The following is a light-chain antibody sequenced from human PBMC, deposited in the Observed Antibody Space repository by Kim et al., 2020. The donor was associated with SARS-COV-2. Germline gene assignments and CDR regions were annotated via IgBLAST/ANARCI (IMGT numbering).Light chain of an antibody. CDR1: SSDVKKYNL. Sequence: QSALTQPASVSGSPGQSITISCTGTSSDVKKYNLVSWYQQHAGKAPKLIIYEVTKRPSGVSNRFSGSKSGNTASLTISGLQAEDEADYYCCSYAGSSTYVVFGGGTKLTVL. V-gene: IGLV2-23*02. J-gene: IGLJ2*01. CDR3: CSYAGSSTYVV. CDR2: EVT.